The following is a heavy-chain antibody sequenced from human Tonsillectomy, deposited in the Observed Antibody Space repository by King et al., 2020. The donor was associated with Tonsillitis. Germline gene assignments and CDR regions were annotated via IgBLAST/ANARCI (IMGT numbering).Heavy chain of an antibody. Sequence: EQLVQSGAEVKKPGESLKISWKGSGYSFTSYLIGWVRQSPGKGLACMGIIDPGVSDTRYSPSFQGHVTISADKSISPAYLQWSSLKASDTAMYYCAGSRGSSWANFDYWGQGTLVTVSS. D-gene: IGHD6-13*01. CDR1: GYSFTSYL. V-gene: IGHV5-51*01. CDR3: AGSRGSSWANFDY. CDR2: IDPGVSDT. J-gene: IGHJ4*02.